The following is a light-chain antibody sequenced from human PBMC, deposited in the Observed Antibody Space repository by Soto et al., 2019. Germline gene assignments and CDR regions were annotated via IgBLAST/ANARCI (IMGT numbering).Light chain of an antibody. CDR3: QQYNNWPPLT. V-gene: IGKV3-15*01. CDR1: QSVNNY. Sequence: EIVLTQSPATLSLSPGERATLSCRASQSVNNYLAWYQQRPGQAPRLLIYAASTRATGIPDRFSGSGSGTDFTLTISSLQSEDFAVYYCQQYNNWPPLTFGGGTKVDVK. J-gene: IGKJ4*01. CDR2: AAS.